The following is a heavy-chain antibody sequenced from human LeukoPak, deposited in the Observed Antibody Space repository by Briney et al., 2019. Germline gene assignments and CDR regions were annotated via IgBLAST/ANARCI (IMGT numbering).Heavy chain of an antibody. CDR3: AREGSGYSWFDY. V-gene: IGHV1-69*13. CDR1: GGTFSSYA. Sequence: SVKVSCKASGGTFSSYAISWVRQAPGQGLEWMGGIIPIFGTANYAQKFQGRVTITADESTSTAYVELSSLRSEDTAVYYCAREGSGYSWFDYWGQGTLVTVSP. J-gene: IGHJ4*02. D-gene: IGHD5-18*01. CDR2: IIPIFGTA.